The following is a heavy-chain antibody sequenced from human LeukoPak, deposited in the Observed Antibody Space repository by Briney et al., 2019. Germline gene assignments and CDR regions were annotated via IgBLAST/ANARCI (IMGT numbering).Heavy chain of an antibody. Sequence: SETLSLTCTVSGGSISSGDYYWSWIRQPQGKGLEWIGYIYYSGSSYYNPSLKSRVTISVDTSKNQFSLKLSSVTAADTAVYYCAREGWYFDYWGQGTLVTVSS. J-gene: IGHJ4*02. CDR3: AREGWYFDY. CDR1: GGSISSGDYY. D-gene: IGHD2-15*01. V-gene: IGHV4-30-4*01. CDR2: IYYSGSS.